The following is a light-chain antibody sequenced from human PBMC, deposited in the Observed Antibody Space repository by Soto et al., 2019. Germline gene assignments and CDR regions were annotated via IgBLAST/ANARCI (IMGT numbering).Light chain of an antibody. V-gene: IGLV1-44*01. J-gene: IGLJ2*01. CDR2: SNN. CDR1: SSNNGSNT. Sequence: QSVLTQPPSASGTPGQRVTISCSGSSSNNGSNTVNWYQQLPGTTPKLLIYSNNQRPSGVPDRFSGSKSGTSASLAISGLQSEDEADYYCAAWDDSLNGVLFGGGTKLTVL. CDR3: AAWDDSLNGVL.